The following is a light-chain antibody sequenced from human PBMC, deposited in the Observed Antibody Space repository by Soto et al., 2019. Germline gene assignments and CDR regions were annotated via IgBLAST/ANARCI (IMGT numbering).Light chain of an antibody. J-gene: IGKJ5*01. CDR2: DAS. Sequence: DIVLTQSPATLSLAPGERAPLSCLAIQSVSSYLASYQQKPGQAPRLLIYDASNRATDGPPSCRGSGSATDFILTISSRLPADYAAYYCRQRSNWRLITFGQGTQLEIK. V-gene: IGKV3-11*01. CDR1: QSVSSY. CDR3: RQRSNWRLIT.